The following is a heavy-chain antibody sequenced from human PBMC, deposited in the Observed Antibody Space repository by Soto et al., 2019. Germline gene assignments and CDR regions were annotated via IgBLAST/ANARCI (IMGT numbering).Heavy chain of an antibody. CDR1: GGSVSSGSYY. CDR3: ARGGAWELLDYYYYYGMDV. V-gene: IGHV4-61*01. CDR2: IYYSGST. J-gene: IGHJ6*02. Sequence: SETLSLTCTVSGGSVSSGSYYWSGIRPPPGKGLEWIGYIYYSGSTNYNPSLKSRVTISVDTSKNQFSLKLSSVTAADTAVYYCARGGAWELLDYYYYYGMDVWGQGTTVTVS. D-gene: IGHD1-26*01.